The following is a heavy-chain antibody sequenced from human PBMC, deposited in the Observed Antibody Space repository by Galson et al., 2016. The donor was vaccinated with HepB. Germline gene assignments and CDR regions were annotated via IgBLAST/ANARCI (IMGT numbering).Heavy chain of an antibody. D-gene: IGHD6-19*01. CDR3: ACKYSTGWYAGAFDP. Sequence: SLRLTCAATGFPFNNYVLGWVREAPAKGLDWVSLISAGGVNTYSADSVKCRFTISRDNSKTTLNLQMDSLRAADTAVYYCACKYSTGWYAGAFDPCGQGTLVTVSS. J-gene: IGHJ5*02. CDR1: GFPFNNYV. CDR2: ISAGGVNT. V-gene: IGHV3-23*01.